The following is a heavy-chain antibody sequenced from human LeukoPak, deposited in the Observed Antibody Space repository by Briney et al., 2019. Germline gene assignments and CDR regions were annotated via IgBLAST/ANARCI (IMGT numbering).Heavy chain of an antibody. CDR1: GGSFSGYY. Sequence: SETLSLTCAVYGGSFSGYYWSWIRQPPGKGLEWIGEINHCGSTNYNPSLKSRVTISVDTSKNQFSLKLSSVTAADTAVYYCARGDYYDSSGYISYWGQGTLVTVSS. CDR2: INHCGST. J-gene: IGHJ4*02. CDR3: ARGDYYDSSGYISY. V-gene: IGHV4-34*01. D-gene: IGHD3-22*01.